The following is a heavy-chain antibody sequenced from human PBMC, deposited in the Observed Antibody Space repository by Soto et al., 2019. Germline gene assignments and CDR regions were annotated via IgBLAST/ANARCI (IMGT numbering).Heavy chain of an antibody. CDR1: GGSISSGAYY. D-gene: IGHD6-13*01. J-gene: IGHJ6*02. Sequence: PSETLSLTCTVSGGSISSGAYYWSWIRQPPGKGLEWIGYIYYSGSTYYNPSLKSRVTISVGTSKNQFSLKLSSVTAADTAVYYCARRNGYSSSQATRIPDYYYYYGMDVWGQGTTVTVSS. V-gene: IGHV4-30-4*01. CDR2: IYYSGST. CDR3: ARRNGYSSSQATRIPDYYYYYGMDV.